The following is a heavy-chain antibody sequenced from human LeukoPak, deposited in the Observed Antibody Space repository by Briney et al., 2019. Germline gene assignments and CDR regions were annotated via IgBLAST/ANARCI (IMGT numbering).Heavy chain of an antibody. CDR1: GVTFSSYV. V-gene: IGHV3-23*01. CDR2: ISGSGGGT. Sequence: GGSLRLSCEASGVTFSSYVMSWVRQAPGKGPEGVSGISGSGGGTYYADSVKGRFAISRDNSKNTLYLQMNSLRAEDTAVYYCVQEGPRGLAFDIWGQGTKVTVSS. CDR3: VQEGPRGLAFDI. J-gene: IGHJ3*02.